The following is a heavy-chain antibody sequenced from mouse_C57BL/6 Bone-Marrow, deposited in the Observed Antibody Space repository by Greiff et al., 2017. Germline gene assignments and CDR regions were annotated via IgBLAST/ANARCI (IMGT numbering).Heavy chain of an antibody. CDR3: ATSDYSKGYAMDY. CDR2: IDPSDSET. D-gene: IGHD2-5*01. J-gene: IGHJ4*01. Sequence: VQLQQPGAELVRPGSSVKLSCKASGYTFTSYWMPWVKQRPIQGLEWIGNIDPSDSETHYNQKFKDKATLTVDKSSSTAYMQLSSLTSEDSAVYYWATSDYSKGYAMDYWGQGTSVTVSS. CDR1: GYTFTSYW. V-gene: IGHV1-52*01.